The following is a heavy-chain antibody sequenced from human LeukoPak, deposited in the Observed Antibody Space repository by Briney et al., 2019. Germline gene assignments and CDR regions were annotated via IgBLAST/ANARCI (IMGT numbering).Heavy chain of an antibody. J-gene: IGHJ4*02. Sequence: GASVKVSCKASGYTFTSYGISWVRQAPGQGLEWMGWISAYNGNTNYAQKFQGRVTITADESTNTAYMELSSLRSEDTAVYYCARGISGYYSGQDYWGQGTLVTVSS. CDR2: ISAYNGNT. CDR1: GYTFTSYG. D-gene: IGHD3-22*01. V-gene: IGHV1-18*01. CDR3: ARGISGYYSGQDY.